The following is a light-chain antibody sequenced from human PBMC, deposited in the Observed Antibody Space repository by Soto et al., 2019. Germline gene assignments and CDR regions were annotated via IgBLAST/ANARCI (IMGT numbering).Light chain of an antibody. CDR1: QGISRW. V-gene: IGKV1-12*01. CDR2: AAS. Sequence: DIPMTQSPSSVSASVGDRVTMTCRASQGISRWLAWYQQKPGKAPKILIYAASNLQSGVPSRFSGSGSGTDFTLTISSLQPEDFATYFCQQANSFPWTFGQGTKVEIK. CDR3: QQANSFPWT. J-gene: IGKJ1*01.